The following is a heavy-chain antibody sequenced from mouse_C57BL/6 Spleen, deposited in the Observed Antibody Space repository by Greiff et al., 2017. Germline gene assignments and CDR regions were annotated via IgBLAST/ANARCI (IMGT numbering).Heavy chain of an antibody. V-gene: IGHV1-85*01. D-gene: IGHD3-2*02. Sequence: QVQLQQSGPELVKPGASVKLSCKASGYTFTSYDINWVKQRPGQGLEWIGWIYPRAGSTKYNETFKGKATLTVDTPSSTAYMELHSLTSADSAVYFCASAAQATFAYWGQGTLVTVSA. CDR2: IYPRAGST. J-gene: IGHJ3*01. CDR1: GYTFTSYD. CDR3: ASAAQATFAY.